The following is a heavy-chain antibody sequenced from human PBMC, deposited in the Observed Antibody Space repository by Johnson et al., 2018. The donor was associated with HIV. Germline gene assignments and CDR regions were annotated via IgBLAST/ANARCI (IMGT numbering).Heavy chain of an antibody. D-gene: IGHD5-12*01. CDR1: GFTFSTYG. J-gene: IGHJ3*02. CDR3: AAPRESRIGYDLDAFDI. CDR2: ISGSGGST. V-gene: IGHV3-NL1*01. Sequence: QVQLVESGGGVVQPGRSLRLSCAASGFTFSTYGMHWVRQAPGKGLEWVSAISGSGGSTYYADSVKGRFTISRDNSKNTLYLQMNSLRTEDTAVYYCAAPRESRIGYDLDAFDIWGQGTMVTVSS.